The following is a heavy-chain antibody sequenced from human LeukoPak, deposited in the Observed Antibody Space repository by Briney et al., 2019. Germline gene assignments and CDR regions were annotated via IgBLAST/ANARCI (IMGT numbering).Heavy chain of an antibody. V-gene: IGHV3-7*01. CDR1: GFTFSDYW. CDR3: ARDRYEAFDY. D-gene: IGHD1-1*01. CDR2: IKKDGSKE. J-gene: IGHJ4*02. Sequence: GGSLRLSCAASGFTFSDYWMSRVRQAPGKGLEWVANIKKDGSKEYYVDSVKGRFTISRDNADNSLYLQMNSLRAEDTAVYYCARDRYEAFDYWGQGTLVTASS.